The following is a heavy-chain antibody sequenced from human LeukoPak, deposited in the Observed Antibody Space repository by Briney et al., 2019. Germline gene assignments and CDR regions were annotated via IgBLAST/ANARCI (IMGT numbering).Heavy chain of an antibody. CDR3: ATLYCSTTSCFDY. Sequence: GGSLRLSCAASRFTFSSYWMSWVRQAPGKGLEWVANIRRDGSEKYYVDSVKGRFTISRDNAKNSLYLQMNSLRAEDTAVYYCATLYCSTTSCFDYWGQGTLVTVSS. J-gene: IGHJ4*02. CDR1: RFTFSSYW. D-gene: IGHD2-2*01. V-gene: IGHV3-7*01. CDR2: IRRDGSEK.